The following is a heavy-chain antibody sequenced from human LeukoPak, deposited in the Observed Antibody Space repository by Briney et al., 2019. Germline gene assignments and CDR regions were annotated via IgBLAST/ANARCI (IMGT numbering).Heavy chain of an antibody. CDR3: ARDGYCSSTSCYLAAFDI. Sequence: GGSLRLSCAASGFSVSSDFMGWVRQAPGKGLEWVSVIYSGDNTHYADSVKGRFTISRDKSKNTLYLEMNSLRAEDTAVYYCARDGYCSSTSCYLAAFDIWGLGTMVTVSP. V-gene: IGHV3-66*02. CDR1: GFSVSSDF. CDR2: IYSGDNT. D-gene: IGHD2-2*03. J-gene: IGHJ3*02.